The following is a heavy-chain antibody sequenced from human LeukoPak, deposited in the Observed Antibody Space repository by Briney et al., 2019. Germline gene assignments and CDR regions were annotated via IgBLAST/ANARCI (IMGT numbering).Heavy chain of an antibody. D-gene: IGHD3-22*01. CDR3: ASGKYDYDSSGYPLPYYFDY. V-gene: IGHV4-34*01. Sequence: SETLSLTCAVYGGSFSGYYWSWIRQPPGKGLEWIGEINHRGSTNYNPSLKSRVTISVDTSKNQFSLKLSSVTAADTAVYYCASGKYDYDSSGYPLPYYFDYWGQGTLVTVSS. CDR1: GGSFSGYY. J-gene: IGHJ4*02. CDR2: INHRGST.